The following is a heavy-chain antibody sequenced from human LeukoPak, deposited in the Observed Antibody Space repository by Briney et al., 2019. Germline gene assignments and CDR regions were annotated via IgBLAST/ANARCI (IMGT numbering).Heavy chain of an antibody. J-gene: IGHJ3*02. CDR2: INHSGST. V-gene: IGHV4-34*01. CDR1: GGSFSGYY. CDR3: ARAINWADAFDI. D-gene: IGHD1-1*01. Sequence: SETLSLTCAVYGGSFSGYYWSWIRQPPGKGLEWIGEINHSGSTNYNPSLKSRVTISVDTSKNQFSLKLSSVTAADTAVYYCARAINWADAFDIWGQGTMVTVSS.